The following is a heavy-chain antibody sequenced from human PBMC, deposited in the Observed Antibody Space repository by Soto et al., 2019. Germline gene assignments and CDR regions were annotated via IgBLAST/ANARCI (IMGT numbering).Heavy chain of an antibody. D-gene: IGHD2-2*01. CDR3: AKDRWPAARPYYYYYGMDV. CDR1: GFTFSRYG. V-gene: IGHV3-30*18. Sequence: QVQLVESGGGVVQPGRSLRLSCAASGFTFSRYGMHWVRQAPGKGLEWVAGISSDGSNKYYADSVKGRCTIYRDNSKNTLYLQMNSLRAEDTAVYYCAKDRWPAARPYYYYYGMDVWGQGTKVTVSS. J-gene: IGHJ6*02. CDR2: ISSDGSNK.